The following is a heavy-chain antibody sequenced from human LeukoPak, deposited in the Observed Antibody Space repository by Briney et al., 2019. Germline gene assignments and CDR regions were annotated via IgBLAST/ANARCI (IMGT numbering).Heavy chain of an antibody. V-gene: IGHV3-7*03. D-gene: IGHD6-19*01. CDR2: IKQDGSEK. J-gene: IGHJ6*02. CDR3: ARHLIAVAGTPYYYGMDV. CDR1: GFTFTNYW. Sequence: PGGSLRLSCAASGFTFTNYWMSWVRQAPGKGLEWVAHIKQDGSEKDYVDSVKGRFTISRDNTRNSLDLQMNSLRAEDTAVYYCARHLIAVAGTPYYYGMDVWGQGTTVTVSS.